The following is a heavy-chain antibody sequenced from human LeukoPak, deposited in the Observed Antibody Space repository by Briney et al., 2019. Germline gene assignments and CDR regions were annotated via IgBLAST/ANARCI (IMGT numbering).Heavy chain of an antibody. Sequence: SVKVSCKASGGTFSSYAISWVRQAPGQGLEWMGGITPIFGTANYAQKFQGRVTITADESTSTAYMELSSLRSEDTAVYYCARDWVPAAKGPIYYFDYWGQGTLVTVSS. D-gene: IGHD2-2*01. CDR2: ITPIFGTA. V-gene: IGHV1-69*01. J-gene: IGHJ4*02. CDR3: ARDWVPAAKGPIYYFDY. CDR1: GGTFSSYA.